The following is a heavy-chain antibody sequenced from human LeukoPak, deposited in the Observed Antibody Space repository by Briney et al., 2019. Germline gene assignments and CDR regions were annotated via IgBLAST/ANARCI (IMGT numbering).Heavy chain of an antibody. V-gene: IGHV3-30*18. D-gene: IGHD1-14*01. CDR2: ISSDASNK. CDR3: AKPTTKSPTYYLDS. J-gene: IGHJ4*02. Sequence: GGSLRLSCAASGFTFSSYGMHWVRQAPGKGLEWVTVISSDASNKHYADSVKGRFTISRDNSKNTLFLQMDTLRPEDTAVYYCAKPTTKSPTYYLDSWGQGTLVTVSS. CDR1: GFTFSSYG.